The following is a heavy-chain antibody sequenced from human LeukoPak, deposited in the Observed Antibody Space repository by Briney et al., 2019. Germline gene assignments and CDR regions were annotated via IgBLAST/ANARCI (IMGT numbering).Heavy chain of an antibody. D-gene: IGHD3-22*01. CDR1: GGSFSDYD. Sequence: SETLSLTCAVYGGSFSDYDWSWIRQAPGKGLEWIGSIYYSGSTYYNPSLKSRVTISVDTSKNQFSLKLSSVTAADTAVYYCARVGYYYDSSGDDAFDIWGQGTMVTVSS. CDR2: IYYSGST. CDR3: ARVGYYYDSSGDDAFDI. V-gene: IGHV4-34*01. J-gene: IGHJ3*02.